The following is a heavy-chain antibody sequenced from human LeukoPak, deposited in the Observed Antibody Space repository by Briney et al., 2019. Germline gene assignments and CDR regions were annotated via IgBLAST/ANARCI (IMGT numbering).Heavy chain of an antibody. V-gene: IGHV1-2*02. CDR3: ARELPYHLVVAATPVKWFDP. CDR2: INPNSGGT. CDR1: GYTFTGYY. Sequence: PGASVTVSCKASGYTFTGYYMHWVRQAPGQGLEWMGWINPNSGGTNYAQKFQGRVTMTRDTSISTAYMELSRLRSDDTAVYYCARELPYHLVVAATPVKWFDPWGQGTLVTVSS. D-gene: IGHD2-15*01. J-gene: IGHJ5*02.